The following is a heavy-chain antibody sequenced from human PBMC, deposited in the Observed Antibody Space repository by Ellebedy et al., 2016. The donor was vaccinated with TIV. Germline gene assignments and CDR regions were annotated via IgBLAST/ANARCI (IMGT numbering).Heavy chain of an antibody. CDR3: ARRVTGRSYYIND. D-gene: IGHD3-10*01. CDR1: GGSISGETNY. V-gene: IGHV4-39*01. Sequence: GSLRLSXSVSGGSISGETNYWGWVRQPPGKGLEWIGSVHYRGITFYSPPLKGRVTISVDTSKNQFSLELTSMTAADTAVYFCARRVTGRSYYINDWGQGTLVSVSS. J-gene: IGHJ4*02. CDR2: VHYRGIT.